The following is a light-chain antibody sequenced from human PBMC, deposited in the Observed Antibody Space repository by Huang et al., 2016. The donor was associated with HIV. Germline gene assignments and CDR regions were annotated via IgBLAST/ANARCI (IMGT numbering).Light chain of an antibody. CDR1: QSVTSY. CDR2: DAS. J-gene: IGKJ5*01. Sequence: EIVLTQSPAILSLSPGERATLSCRASQSVTSYVTWYQQKGGQAPRLLIYDASNRATGIPARFSCSGSGTDFTLTISSLEPEDFAVYYCQQRSNWPITFGQGTRLEMK. CDR3: QQRSNWPIT. V-gene: IGKV3-11*01.